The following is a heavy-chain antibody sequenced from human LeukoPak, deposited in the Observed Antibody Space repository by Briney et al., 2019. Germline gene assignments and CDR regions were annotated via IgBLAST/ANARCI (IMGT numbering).Heavy chain of an antibody. D-gene: IGHD2-2*01. J-gene: IGHJ3*02. CDR2: ILYDGSNK. CDR1: GFTFSSYG. CDR3: AKEAGYQLLADAFDI. Sequence: GGSLRLSCAASGFTFSSYGMHWVRQAPGKGLEWVAVILYDGSNKYYADSVKGRFTISRDNSKNTLYLQMNSLRAEDTAVYYCAKEAGYQLLADAFDIWGQGTMVTASS. V-gene: IGHV3-30*18.